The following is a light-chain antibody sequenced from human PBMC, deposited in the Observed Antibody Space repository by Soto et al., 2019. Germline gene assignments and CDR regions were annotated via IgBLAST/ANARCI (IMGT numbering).Light chain of an antibody. CDR1: QAINTY. J-gene: IGKJ5*01. Sequence: DIQMTQSPSFLSASVGDRVTISCRASQAINTYLNWYQQKPGKAPKLLIYGTSDLQNGVPSRFSGGGSGTDFTRTISSLQPEDFATYYGQQSYSTLLITFGQGTRLEV. CDR3: QQSYSTLLIT. CDR2: GTS. V-gene: IGKV1-39*01.